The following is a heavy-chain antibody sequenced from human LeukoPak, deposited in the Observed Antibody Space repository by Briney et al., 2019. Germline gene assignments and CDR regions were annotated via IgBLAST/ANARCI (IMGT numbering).Heavy chain of an antibody. V-gene: IGHV3-30*18. J-gene: IGHJ5*02. CDR2: ISYDGSNK. Sequence: GGSLRLSCAASGFTFSSYGMHWVRQAPGKGLEWVAVISYDGSNKYYADSVKGRFTISRDNSKNTLYLQMNSLRAEDTAVYYCAKDRRLRWLGWSDPWGQGTLVTVSS. CDR1: GFTFSSYG. CDR3: AKDRRLRWLGWSDP. D-gene: IGHD4-23*01.